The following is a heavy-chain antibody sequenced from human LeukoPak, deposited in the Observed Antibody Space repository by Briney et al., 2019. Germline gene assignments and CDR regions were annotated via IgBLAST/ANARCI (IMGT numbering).Heavy chain of an antibody. CDR1: GFTFDDYA. V-gene: IGHV3-74*01. J-gene: IGHJ4*02. CDR2: INSDGSTT. Sequence: GGSLRLSCAASGFTFDDYAMHWVRQTPGKGLVWVSAINSDGSTTNYADSVKGRFTISRDNAKNTVYLQMDSLRAEDTSVYYCARPPYITVADPFDSWGQGTLVTVSS. CDR3: ARPPYITVADPFDS. D-gene: IGHD6-19*01.